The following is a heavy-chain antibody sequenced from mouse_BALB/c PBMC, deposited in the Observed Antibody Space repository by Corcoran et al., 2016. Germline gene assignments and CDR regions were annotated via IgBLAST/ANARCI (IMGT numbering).Heavy chain of an antibody. J-gene: IGHJ1*01. CDR1: GYTFTNYG. D-gene: IGHD1-2*01. CDR3: ARGIAATASYWYVDV. V-gene: IGHV9-1*02. Sequence: QIQLVQSGPELKKPGETVKISCKASGYTFTNYGMNWVKQAPGKGLKWMGWINTYTGEPTYADDFKGRFAFSLETSASTAYLQINNLKNEDMATYFCARGIAATASYWYVDVWGAGTTVTVSA. CDR2: INTYTGEP.